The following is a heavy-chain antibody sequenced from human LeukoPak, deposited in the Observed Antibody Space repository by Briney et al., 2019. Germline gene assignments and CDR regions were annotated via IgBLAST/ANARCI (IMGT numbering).Heavy chain of an antibody. D-gene: IGHD5-24*01. J-gene: IGHJ4*02. Sequence: SETLSLTCTVSGGSISSYYWGWIRQPPGKGLEWIGSVYYSGSTYYNPSLKSRVTISVDTSKNQFSLKLTSVTAADTAVYYCARARGGYTLYYFDYWGQGTLVTVSS. CDR1: GGSISSYY. V-gene: IGHV4-39*01. CDR2: VYYSGST. CDR3: ARARGGYTLYYFDY.